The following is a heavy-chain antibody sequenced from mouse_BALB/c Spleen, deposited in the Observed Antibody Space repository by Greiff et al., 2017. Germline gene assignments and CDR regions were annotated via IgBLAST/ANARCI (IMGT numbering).Heavy chain of an antibody. CDR3: ARDVNYYGSSYVLYAMDY. CDR1: GFSLTSYG. Sequence: VMLVESGPGLVAPSQSLSITCTVSGFSLTSYGVHWVRQPPGKGLEWLGVIWAGGSTNYNSALMSRLSISKDNSKSQVFLKMNSLQTDDTAMYYCARDVNYYGSSYVLYAMDYWGQGTSVTVSS. CDR2: IWAGGST. V-gene: IGHV2-9*02. J-gene: IGHJ4*01. D-gene: IGHD1-1*01.